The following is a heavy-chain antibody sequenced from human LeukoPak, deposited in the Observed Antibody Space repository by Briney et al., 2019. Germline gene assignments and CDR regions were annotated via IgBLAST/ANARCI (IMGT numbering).Heavy chain of an antibody. Sequence: GGSLRLSCAASGFTFSSYAMHWVRQAPGKGLEWVAVISYDGSNKYYADSVKGRFTISRDNSKNTLYLQMNSLRAEDTAVYYCARELTTVVINRWFDPWGQGTLVTVSS. J-gene: IGHJ5*02. CDR2: ISYDGSNK. CDR1: GFTFSSYA. D-gene: IGHD4-23*01. V-gene: IGHV3-30-3*01. CDR3: ARELTTVVINRWFDP.